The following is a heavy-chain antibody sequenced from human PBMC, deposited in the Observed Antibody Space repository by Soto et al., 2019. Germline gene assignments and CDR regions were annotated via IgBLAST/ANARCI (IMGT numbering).Heavy chain of an antibody. CDR3: VKDGEDYDFWSGHAFDI. CDR1: GFTFSSYA. V-gene: IGHV3-64D*06. CDR2: ISSNGGST. D-gene: IGHD3-3*01. J-gene: IGHJ3*02. Sequence: GGSLRLSCSASGFTFSSYAMHWVRQAPGKGLEYVSAISSNGGSTYYADSVKGRFTISRDNSKNTLYLQMSSLRAEDTAVYYCVKDGEDYDFWSGHAFDIWGQGTMVTV.